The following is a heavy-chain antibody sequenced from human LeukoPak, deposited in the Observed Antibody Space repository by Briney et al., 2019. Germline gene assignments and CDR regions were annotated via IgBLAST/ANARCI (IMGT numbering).Heavy chain of an antibody. CDR1: GGSFSDYY. V-gene: IGHV4-34*01. CDR3: ARGSGGNYYYYMDV. D-gene: IGHD4-23*01. CDR2: INHSGST. J-gene: IGHJ6*03. Sequence: SETLSLTCAVYGGSFSDYYWSWIRQPPGKGLEWIGEINHSGSTNYNPALKSRVTISVDTSKNQFSLKLSSVTAADTAVYYCARGSGGNYYYYMDVWGKGTTVTVSS.